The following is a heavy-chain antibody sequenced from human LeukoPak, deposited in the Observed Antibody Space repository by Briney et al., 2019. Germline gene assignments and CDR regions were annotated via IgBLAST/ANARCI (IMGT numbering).Heavy chain of an antibody. J-gene: IGHJ4*02. CDR3: ARGRWFGGSYQEDY. V-gene: IGHV4-34*01. D-gene: IGHD1-26*01. CDR2: INHSRST. Sequence: SETLSLTCAVYGGSFSGYYWSWIRQPPGKGLEWIGEINHSRSTNYNPSLKSRVTISVDTSKNQFSLKLSSVTAADTAVYYCARGRWFGGSYQEDYWGQGTLVTVSS. CDR1: GGSFSGYY.